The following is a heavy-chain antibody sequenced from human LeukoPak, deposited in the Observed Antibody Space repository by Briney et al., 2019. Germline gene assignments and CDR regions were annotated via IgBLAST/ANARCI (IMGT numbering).Heavy chain of an antibody. Sequence: PGTSLRLSCAASGFTFRSYAVHWVRQAPGKGLEWMAIISSAGTYKYYADSVKGRFTISRDNSKNTLYLQMNSLRAEDTAVYYCATGSGMVYDNSAYFKFDYWGQGTLVTVSS. CDR1: GFTFRSYA. CDR3: ATGSGMVYDNSAYFKFDY. J-gene: IGHJ4*02. CDR2: ISSAGTYK. D-gene: IGHD3-22*01. V-gene: IGHV3-30*04.